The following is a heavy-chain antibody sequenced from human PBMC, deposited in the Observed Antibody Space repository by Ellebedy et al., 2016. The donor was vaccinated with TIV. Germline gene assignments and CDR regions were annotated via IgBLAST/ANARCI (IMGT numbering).Heavy chain of an antibody. CDR1: GGTFSSYS. Sequence: AASVKVSCKASGGTFSSYSISWVRQAPGQGLEWMGGIITIFGTANYAQKFQDRVTITADESTSTAYLELSSLRSEDTAVYYCARVTKVSDRCSGGVCYWDWFDPWGQGTLVTVSS. CDR2: IITIFGTA. D-gene: IGHD2-15*01. CDR3: ARVTKVSDRCSGGVCYWDWFDP. V-gene: IGHV1-69*13. J-gene: IGHJ5*02.